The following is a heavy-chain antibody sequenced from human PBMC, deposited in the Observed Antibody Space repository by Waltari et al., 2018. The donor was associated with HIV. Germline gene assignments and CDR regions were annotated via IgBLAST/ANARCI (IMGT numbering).Heavy chain of an antibody. CDR3: AKARVTTKIYFYYGLDV. CDR1: GFTFTNYA. CDR2: IGGTGGT. V-gene: IGHV3-23*01. D-gene: IGHD4-17*01. Sequence: EVGLLESGGGLVQPGGSLRLSCAASGFTFTNYAMSWVRQAPGKGLEWISGIGGTGGTYYADSVKGRFTISRDNSKNTLYLQMDSLRAEDTAIYYCAKARVTTKIYFYYGLDVWGQGTTVTVSS. J-gene: IGHJ6*02.